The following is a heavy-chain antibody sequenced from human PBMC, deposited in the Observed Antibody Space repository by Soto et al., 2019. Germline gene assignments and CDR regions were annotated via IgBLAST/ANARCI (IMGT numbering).Heavy chain of an antibody. Sequence: PGGSLRLSCAASGFTFSNAWMSWVRQAPGKGLEWVGRIKSKTDGGTTDYAAPVKGRFTISRDDSKNTLYLQMNSLKTEDTAVYYCTTSPTGTRGWFDPWGQGTLVTVSS. CDR3: TTSPTGTRGWFDP. V-gene: IGHV3-15*01. CDR2: IKSKTDGGTT. CDR1: GFTFSNAW. J-gene: IGHJ5*02. D-gene: IGHD1-1*01.